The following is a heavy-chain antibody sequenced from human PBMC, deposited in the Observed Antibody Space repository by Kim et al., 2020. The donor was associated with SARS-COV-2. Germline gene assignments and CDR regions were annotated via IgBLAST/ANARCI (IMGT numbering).Heavy chain of an antibody. D-gene: IGHD4-17*01. CDR3: ARGLTTVTTWSYYGMDV. CDR2: IYPGDSDT. CDR1: GYSFTSYW. J-gene: IGHJ6*02. V-gene: IGHV5-51*01. Sequence: GESLKISCKGSGYSFTSYWIGWVRQMPGKGLEWMGIIYPGDSDTRYSPSFQGQVTISADKSISTAYLQWSSLKASDTAMYYCARGLTTVTTWSYYGMDVWGQGATVTV.